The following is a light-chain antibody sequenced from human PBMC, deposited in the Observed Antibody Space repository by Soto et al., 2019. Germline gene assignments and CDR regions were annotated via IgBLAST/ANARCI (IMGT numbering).Light chain of an antibody. CDR2: RNT. V-gene: IGLV1-47*01. J-gene: IGLJ2*01. CDR1: SSNIGSNY. CDR3: AAWDDSLSGPV. Sequence: QPVLTQPPSASGTPGQRVTISCSGSSSNIGSNYVYWYQQLPGTAPKLLIYRNTQRPSGVPDRFSGSTSGTSASLAISGLRSEDEADYYCAAWDDSLSGPVIGGGTKVTVL.